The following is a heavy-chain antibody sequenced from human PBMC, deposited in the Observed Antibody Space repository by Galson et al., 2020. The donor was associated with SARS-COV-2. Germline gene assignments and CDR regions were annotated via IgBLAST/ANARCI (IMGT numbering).Heavy chain of an antibody. D-gene: IGHD6-19*01. V-gene: IGHV1-24*01. CDR3: ATVGQWLVRDYGMDV. J-gene: IGHJ6*02. CDR2: FDPEVGET. Sequence: ASVTVSFKVSGYTLTELSMHWVRPAPGKGLEWMGGFDPEVGETIYAQKFQGRVTMTEDKSTDTAYMELSSLRSEDKAVYYCATVGQWLVRDYGMDVWGQGTTVTVSS. CDR1: GYTLTELS.